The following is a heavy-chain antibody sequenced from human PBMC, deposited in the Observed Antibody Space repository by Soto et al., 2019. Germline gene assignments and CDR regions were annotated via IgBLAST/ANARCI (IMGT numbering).Heavy chain of an antibody. D-gene: IGHD2-8*01. V-gene: IGHV3-23*01. J-gene: IGHJ4*02. CDR3: AKNGLDNSPSAIDS. Sequence: GGSLRLSCAASGFTFRNNVLSWVRQAPGKGLDWVSGITGSGRDTYYADSVKGRFTISRDNSKNMVFLQMNSLRAEDTALYYCAKNGLDNSPSAIDSWGPGALVTVSS. CDR2: ITGSGRDT. CDR1: GFTFRNNV.